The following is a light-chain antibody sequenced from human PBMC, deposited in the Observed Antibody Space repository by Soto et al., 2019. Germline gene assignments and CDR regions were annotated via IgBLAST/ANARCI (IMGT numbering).Light chain of an antibody. CDR2: AAS. Sequence: DIQMTQSPSSLSASVGDRVTINCRASQDIRNHLGWFQQKPGKAPKRLIYAASSLQSGVPSRFSGSGSGTEFTLTISSLQAEDFATYYCLQHDTYTRTFGQGTKVDI. J-gene: IGKJ1*01. CDR1: QDIRNH. CDR3: LQHDTYTRT. V-gene: IGKV1-17*01.